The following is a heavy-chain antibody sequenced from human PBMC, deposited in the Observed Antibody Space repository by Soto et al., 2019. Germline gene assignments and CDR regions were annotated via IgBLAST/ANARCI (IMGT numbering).Heavy chain of an antibody. J-gene: IGHJ4*02. Sequence: LSLTCTVSGGSINSNNYYWAWIRQPPGKGLAWIASIYYDGSTYYDTSLKSRVTISRDTSKNQFSLRLTSMTAADTAVYYCAKVVVAATRHSDFDSWGQGTLVTVSS. V-gene: IGHV4-39*02. D-gene: IGHD2-15*01. CDR3: AKVVVAATRHSDFDS. CDR1: GGSINSNNYY. CDR2: IYYDGST.